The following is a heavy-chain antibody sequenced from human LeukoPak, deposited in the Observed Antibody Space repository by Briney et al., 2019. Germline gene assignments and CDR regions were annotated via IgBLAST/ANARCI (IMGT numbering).Heavy chain of an antibody. CDR1: GFTFSTFW. Sequence: GGSLRLSCAASGFTFSTFWMHWVRQAPGKGLVWVSRINTDGIVTSYADSVKGRFTISRDNAKNTVYLQMNSLRVEDTAVYYCARVIYSDREGELSDWGQGTLVTVSS. CDR2: INTDGIVT. V-gene: IGHV3-74*01. J-gene: IGHJ4*02. CDR3: ARVIYSDREGELSD. D-gene: IGHD4-17*01.